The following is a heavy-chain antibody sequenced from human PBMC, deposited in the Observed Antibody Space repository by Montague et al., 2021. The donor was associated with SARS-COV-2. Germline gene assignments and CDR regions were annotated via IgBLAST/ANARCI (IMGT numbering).Heavy chain of an antibody. CDR1: GGSISTYY. Sequence: SETLSLTCTVSGGSISTYYWSWIRQPPGKGLEWIGYIYYSGSTNYNPSLKSRVTISVDTSKDQFSLKLSPVTAADTAVYYCVVVPLGPRGRGFDYWGQGTLVTVSS. CDR2: IYYSGST. V-gene: IGHV4-59*08. D-gene: IGHD2-15*01. CDR3: VVVPLGPRGRGFDY. J-gene: IGHJ4*02.